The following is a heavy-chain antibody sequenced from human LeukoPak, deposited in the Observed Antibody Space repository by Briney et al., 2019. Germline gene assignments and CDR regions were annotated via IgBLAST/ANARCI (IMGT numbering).Heavy chain of an antibody. CDR1: GGSISSYY. CDR2: IHYSGST. V-gene: IGHV4-59*12. CDR3: ARGPIVLMVYAILGTRPYFDY. D-gene: IGHD2-8*01. J-gene: IGHJ4*02. Sequence: PSETLSLTCTVSGGSISSYYWSWIRQPPGKGLEWIGYIHYSGSTNYSPSLKSRVTISIDTSKNQFSLKLSSVTAADTAVYYCARGPIVLMVYAILGTRPYFDYWGQGTLVTVSS.